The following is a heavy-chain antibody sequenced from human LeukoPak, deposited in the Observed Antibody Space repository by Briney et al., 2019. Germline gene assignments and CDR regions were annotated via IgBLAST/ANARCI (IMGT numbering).Heavy chain of an antibody. CDR2: INSDGSST. V-gene: IGHV3-74*01. D-gene: IGHD2-15*01. CDR3: AGGAGYCSGGSCYSSDY. J-gene: IGHJ4*02. CDR1: GFTFSSYW. Sequence: PGGSLRLSCAASGFTFSSYWMHWVRQAPGKGLVWVSRINSDGSSTSYADSVKGRFTISRDNAKNTLYLQMNSLRAEDTAVYYCAGGAGYCSGGSCYSSDYWGQGTLVTVSS.